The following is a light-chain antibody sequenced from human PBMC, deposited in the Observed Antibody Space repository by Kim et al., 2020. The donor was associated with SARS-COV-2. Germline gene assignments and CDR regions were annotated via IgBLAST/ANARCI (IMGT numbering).Light chain of an antibody. J-gene: IGLJ2*01. CDR2: QDN. V-gene: IGLV3-1*01. Sequence: SVTPGQTASITCSGDKLEKKFVSWYQQKSGQSPVLVIYQDNKRPSGIPERFSGSNSGNTATLTISGTQAMDESDYYCQAWDSSTVIFGGGTKLTVL. CDR3: QAWDSSTVI. CDR1: KLEKKF.